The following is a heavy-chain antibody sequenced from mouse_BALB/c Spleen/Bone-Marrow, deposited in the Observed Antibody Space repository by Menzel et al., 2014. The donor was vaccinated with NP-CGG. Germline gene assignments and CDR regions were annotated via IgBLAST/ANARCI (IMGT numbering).Heavy chain of an antibody. V-gene: IGHV5-6-5*01. Sequence: DVMLVESGGGLVKPGGSLKLSCAVSGFTFXSYAMSWVRQTPEKRLEWVASISSGGSTYYPDSVKGRFTISRDNARNILYLQMSSLRSEDTAMYYFARLITRGNFDYWGQGTTLTVSS. D-gene: IGHD2-4*01. J-gene: IGHJ2*01. CDR3: ARLITRGNFDY. CDR1: GFTFXSYA. CDR2: ISSGGST.